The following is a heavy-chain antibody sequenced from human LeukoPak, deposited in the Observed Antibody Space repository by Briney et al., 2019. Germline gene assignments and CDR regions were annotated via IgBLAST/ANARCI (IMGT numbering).Heavy chain of an antibody. CDR2: ISAYNGNT. D-gene: IGHD4-11*01. J-gene: IGHJ6*04. CDR3: ARARGPAVTTEDV. Sequence: GSSVKVSCKASGGTFSSYGISWERQAPGQGLEWMGWISAYNGNTNYAQKLQGRVTMTTDTSTSTAYMELRSLRSDDTAVYYCARARGPAVTTEDVWGKGTTVTVPS. CDR1: GGTFSSYG. V-gene: IGHV1-18*01.